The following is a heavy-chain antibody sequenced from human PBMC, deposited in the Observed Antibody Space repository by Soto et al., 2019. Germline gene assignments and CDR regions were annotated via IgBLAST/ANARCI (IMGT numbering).Heavy chain of an antibody. D-gene: IGHD2-15*01. CDR1: GVTFSSSA. Sequence: PAGSLRLYCAASGVTFSSSATTAFRKTKGKGLEWDSAISRSGGIPYYAYSVKGLCAISRDNSKNTLYLQMNSLRAEETVVYYCEMVGGRTYYYYMDVWRKGTTVPVFS. J-gene: IGHJ6*03. CDR2: ISRSGGIP. V-gene: IGHV3-23*01. CDR3: EMVGGRTYYYYMDV.